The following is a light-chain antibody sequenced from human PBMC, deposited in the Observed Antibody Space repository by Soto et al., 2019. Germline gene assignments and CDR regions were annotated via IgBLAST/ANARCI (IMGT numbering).Light chain of an antibody. CDR1: QSISSW. CDR3: QQSRT. V-gene: IGKV1-5*03. J-gene: IGKJ1*01. Sequence: DIQMTQSPSTLAASVGDTVTITCRASQSISSWLAWYQQKPGKAPKLLIQKASSLESGVPSRFSGSRSGTEFTXXITXLQPDDFATYYCQQSRTFGQGTKVEIK. CDR2: KAS.